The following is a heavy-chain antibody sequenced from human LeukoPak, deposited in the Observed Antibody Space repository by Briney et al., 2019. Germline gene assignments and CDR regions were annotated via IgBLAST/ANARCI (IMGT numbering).Heavy chain of an antibody. CDR1: GFTFKDYG. D-gene: IGHD1-26*01. Sequence: GGSLRLSCAATGFTFKDYGVHWVRQPPGKGLEWVSGINWNGGGTDYADSVKGRFTISRDNAKNSPYLQMTSLRPEDTALYYCAKHLRATNTYIFFGLDVWGQGTTVTVSS. CDR3: AKHLRATNTYIFFGLDV. CDR2: INWNGGGT. J-gene: IGHJ6*02. V-gene: IGHV3-9*01.